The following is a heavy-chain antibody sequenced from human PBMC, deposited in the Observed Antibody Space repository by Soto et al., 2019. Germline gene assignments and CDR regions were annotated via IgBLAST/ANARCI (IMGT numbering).Heavy chain of an antibody. CDR3: ARVPSP. CDR2: IYSSGSA. Sequence: SETLSLTCTASGASMSTYSWSWIRQPPGKGLESIGYIYSSGSANYNPSLKSRVTISVDRSKNQFSLKLTSVTAADTAVYYCARVPSPWGQGTRVTVSS. J-gene: IGHJ5*02. V-gene: IGHV4-59*12. CDR1: GASMSTYS.